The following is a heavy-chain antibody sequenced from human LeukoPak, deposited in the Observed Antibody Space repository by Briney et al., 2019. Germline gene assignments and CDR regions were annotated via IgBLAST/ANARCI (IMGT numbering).Heavy chain of an antibody. CDR3: ARDLAYSRLDY. CDR1: GFTFSNSW. CDR2: INPDGNKK. Sequence: GGSLRLSCAASGFTFSNSWMSWVRQAPGKGLEWVASINPDGNKKYSADSVKGRFTISRDNAENSLYLQMNSLRVEDTAFYYCARDLAYSRLDYWGQGMLVTVSS. D-gene: IGHD5-18*01. V-gene: IGHV3-7*01. J-gene: IGHJ4*02.